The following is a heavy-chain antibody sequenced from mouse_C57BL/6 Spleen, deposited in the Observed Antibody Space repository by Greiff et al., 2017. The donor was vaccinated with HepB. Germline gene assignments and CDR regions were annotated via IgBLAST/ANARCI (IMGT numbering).Heavy chain of an antibody. D-gene: IGHD2-3*01. V-gene: IGHV1-82*01. CDR2: IYPGDGDT. J-gene: IGHJ3*01. Sequence: QVQLKQSGPELVKPGASVKISCKASGYAFSSSWMNWVKQRPGKGLEWIGRIYPGDGDTNYNGKFKGKATLTADKSSSTAYMQLSSLTSEDCAVYFCARAIGDGYSAYWGQGTLVTVSA. CDR1: GYAFSSSW. CDR3: ARAIGDGYSAY.